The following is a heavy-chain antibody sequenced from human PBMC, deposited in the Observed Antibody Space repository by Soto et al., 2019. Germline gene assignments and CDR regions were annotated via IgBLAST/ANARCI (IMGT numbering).Heavy chain of an antibody. J-gene: IGHJ4*02. V-gene: IGHV3-23*01. CDR3: AKKSGNYYYFDY. D-gene: IGHD1-26*01. Sequence: GGSLRLSCAASGFTFSTFDMRWVRQAPGKGLEWISTISGSGDGYYADSVKGRFTISRDNSKNTVYLQMNSLRAEDTAVYFCAKKSGNYYYFDYWGQGTLVTVSS. CDR2: ISGSGDG. CDR1: GFTFSTFD.